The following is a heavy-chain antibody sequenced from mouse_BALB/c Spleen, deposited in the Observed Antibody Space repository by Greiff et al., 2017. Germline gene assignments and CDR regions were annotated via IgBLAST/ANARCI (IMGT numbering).Heavy chain of an antibody. CDR3: ARKGGLRKFAY. D-gene: IGHD2-4*01. CDR1: GYTFTDYV. Sequence: QVQLKQSGPELVKPGASVKMSCKASGYTFTDYVISWVKQRPGQGLEWIGEIYPGSGSTYYNEKFKGKATLTADKSSNTAYMQLSSLTSEDSAVYFCARKGGLRKFAYWGQGTLVTVSA. CDR2: IYPGSGST. V-gene: IGHV1-77*01. J-gene: IGHJ3*01.